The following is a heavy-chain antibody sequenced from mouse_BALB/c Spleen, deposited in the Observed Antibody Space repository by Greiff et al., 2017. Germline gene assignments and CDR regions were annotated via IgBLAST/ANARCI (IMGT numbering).Heavy chain of an antibody. V-gene: IGHV3-6*02. CDR2: ISYDGSN. D-gene: IGHD2-14*01. CDR3: ARHYRYEYFDV. J-gene: IGHJ1*01. CDR1: GYSITSGYY. Sequence: EVKLVESGPGLVKPSQSLSLTCSVTGYSITSGYYWNWIRQFPGNKLEWMGYISYDGSNNYNPSLKNRISITRDTSKNQFFLKLNSVTTEDTATYYCARHYRYEYFDVWGAGTTVTVSS.